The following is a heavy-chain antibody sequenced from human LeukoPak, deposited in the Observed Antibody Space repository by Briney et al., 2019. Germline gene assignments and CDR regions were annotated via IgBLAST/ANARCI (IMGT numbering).Heavy chain of an antibody. Sequence: HPGRSLRLSCAASGFTFSSYGMHWVRQAPGKGLEWVAVISYDGSNKYYADSVKGRFTISRDNSKNTLYLQMNSQRAEDTAVYYCAKLYYDFWSGYLIDYWGQGTLVTVSS. V-gene: IGHV3-30*18. J-gene: IGHJ4*02. D-gene: IGHD3-3*01. CDR3: AKLYYDFWSGYLIDY. CDR1: GFTFSSYG. CDR2: ISYDGSNK.